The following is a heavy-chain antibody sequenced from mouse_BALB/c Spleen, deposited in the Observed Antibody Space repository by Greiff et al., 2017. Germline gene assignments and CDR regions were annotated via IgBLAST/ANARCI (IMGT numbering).Heavy chain of an antibody. CDR2: ISSGGSYT. J-gene: IGHJ3*01. Sequence: EVHLVESGGDLVKPGGSLKLSCAASGFTFSSYGMSWVRQTPDKRLEWVATISSGGSYTYYPDSVKGRFTISRDNAKNTLYLQMSSLKSEDTAMYYGARNSYDGYYGFAYWGQGTLVTVAA. V-gene: IGHV5-6*01. D-gene: IGHD2-3*01. CDR3: ARNSYDGYYGFAY. CDR1: GFTFSSYG.